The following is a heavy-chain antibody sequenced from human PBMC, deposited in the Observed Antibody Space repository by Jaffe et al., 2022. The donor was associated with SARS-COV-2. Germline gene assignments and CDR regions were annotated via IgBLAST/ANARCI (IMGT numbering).Heavy chain of an antibody. CDR3: TATLGY. D-gene: IGHD3-16*01. CDR1: GFTFSNAW. V-gene: IGHV3-15*01. Sequence: EVQVVESGGGFVKPGGSLRLSCAASGFTFSNAWMTWVRQAPGEGLEWVGRINSKTNGGTTDYAAPVKGRFTISRDDSKNTLYLQMNSLKTDDTAVYYCTATLGYWGQGTLVTVSS. CDR2: INSKTNGGTT. J-gene: IGHJ4*02.